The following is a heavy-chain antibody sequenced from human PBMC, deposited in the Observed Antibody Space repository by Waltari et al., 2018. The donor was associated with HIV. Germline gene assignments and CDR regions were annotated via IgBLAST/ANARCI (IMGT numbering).Heavy chain of an antibody. J-gene: IGHJ4*02. CDR1: GFTFSNAW. V-gene: IGHV3-15*01. Sequence: EMQVVESGGDLVKPGGSLRLSCAASGFTFSNAWVSWVRQVPGKGLEWIGRVKNNREGGARDYADSVKGRFTISRDNAKNSLYLQMNSLRDEDTAVYYCVAAGDYWGQGTLVTVSS. CDR2: VKNNREGGAR. CDR3: VAAGDY.